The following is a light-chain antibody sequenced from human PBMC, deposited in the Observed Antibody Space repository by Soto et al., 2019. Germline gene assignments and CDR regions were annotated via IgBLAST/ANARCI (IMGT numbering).Light chain of an antibody. CDR1: QSVSSN. V-gene: IGKV3-15*01. CDR3: QQYNDWVT. CDR2: GAS. J-gene: IGKJ4*01. Sequence: EIVMTQSTATQSVSPGERATLSCRASQSVSSNLVWYQQKPGQAPRLLIYGASTRATGIPARFSGSGSGTEFTLTINSLQSEDFAVYYCQQYNDWVTFGGWTKVEI.